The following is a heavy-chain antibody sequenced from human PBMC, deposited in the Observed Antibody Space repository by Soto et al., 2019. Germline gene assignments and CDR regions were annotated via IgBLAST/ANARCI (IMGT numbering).Heavy chain of an antibody. J-gene: IGHJ6*02. V-gene: IGHV1-46*01. Sequence: SVKVSCKASGYTFTSYYMHWVRQAPGQGLEWMGIINPSGGSTSYAQKFQGRVTMTRDTSTSTVYMELSSLRSEDTAVYYCARDRAAAGTGMDVWGQGTTVTVSS. CDR1: GYTFTSYY. D-gene: IGHD6-13*01. CDR2: INPSGGST. CDR3: ARDRAAAGTGMDV.